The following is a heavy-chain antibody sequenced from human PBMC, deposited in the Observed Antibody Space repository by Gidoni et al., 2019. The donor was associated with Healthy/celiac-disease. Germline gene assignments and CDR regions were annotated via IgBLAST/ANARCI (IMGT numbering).Heavy chain of an antibody. V-gene: IGHV4-4*07. CDR2: IYTSGST. D-gene: IGHD2-8*01. J-gene: IGHJ3*02. Sequence: QVQLQESGPGPVKPLETLSPTCTVSGCPICSYYWSWIRQPAGKGLEWIGRIYTSGSTNYNPSLKSRVTMSVDTSKNQFSLKLSSVTAADTAVYYCARVMGVRSPDEDAFDIWGQGTMVTVSS. CDR1: GCPICSYY. CDR3: ARVMGVRSPDEDAFDI.